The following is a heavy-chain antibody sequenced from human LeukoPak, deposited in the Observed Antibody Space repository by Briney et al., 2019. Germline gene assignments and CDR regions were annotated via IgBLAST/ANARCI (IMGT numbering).Heavy chain of an antibody. CDR1: GYSISSGYY. CDR2: IYHSGST. CDR3: ARSPTYYYDSSGYQASAYNWFDP. Sequence: SETLSLTCTVSGYSISSGYYWGWIRQPPGKGLEWIGSIYHSGSTYYNPSLKSRVTISVDTSKNQFSLKLSSVTAADTAVYYCARSPTYYYDSSGYQASAYNWFDPWGQGTLVTVSS. V-gene: IGHV4-38-2*02. J-gene: IGHJ5*02. D-gene: IGHD3-22*01.